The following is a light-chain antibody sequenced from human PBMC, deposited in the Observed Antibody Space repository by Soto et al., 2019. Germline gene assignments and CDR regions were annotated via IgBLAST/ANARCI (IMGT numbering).Light chain of an antibody. CDR2: GNS. J-gene: IGLJ2*01. CDR3: QSYDSSLSVV. V-gene: IGLV1-40*01. CDR1: SSNIGAGYD. Sequence: QSALTQPPSVSGAPGQRVTISCTGSSSNIGAGYDVHWYQQLPGTAPKLLIYGNSNRPSGVPDRFSGSKSGTSASLAITGLHAEDEADYYCQSYDSSLSVVFGGGTKVTVL.